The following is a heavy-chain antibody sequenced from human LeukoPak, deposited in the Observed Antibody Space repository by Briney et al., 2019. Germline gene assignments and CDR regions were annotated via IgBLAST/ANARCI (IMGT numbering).Heavy chain of an antibody. V-gene: IGHV3-30*02. J-gene: IGHJ4*02. Sequence: RTGGSLRLSCAASGFTFSSYGMHWVRQAPGKGLEWVAFIRYDGSNKYYADSVKGRFTISRDNAKNSLYLQMSSLRAEDTAVYYCVRDRYHPPSGYSGYGFDFWGQGTLVTVSS. D-gene: IGHD5-12*01. CDR3: VRDRYHPPSGYSGYGFDF. CDR1: GFTFSSYG. CDR2: IRYDGSNK.